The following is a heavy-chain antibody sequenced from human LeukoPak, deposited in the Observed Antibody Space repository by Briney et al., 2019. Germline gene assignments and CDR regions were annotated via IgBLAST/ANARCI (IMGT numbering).Heavy chain of an antibody. D-gene: IGHD5-12*01. CDR1: GGSFSGYY. J-gene: IGHJ2*01. CDR3: ARALVRATMVWYFDL. Sequence: SETLSLTCAVSGGSFSGYYWSWIRQPPGKGLEWIGEISHSGITNYSPSLKSRVTLSVDTSKNQFSLNLSSVTAADTAVYYCARALVRATMVWYFDLWGRGTLVTVSS. CDR2: ISHSGIT. V-gene: IGHV4-34*01.